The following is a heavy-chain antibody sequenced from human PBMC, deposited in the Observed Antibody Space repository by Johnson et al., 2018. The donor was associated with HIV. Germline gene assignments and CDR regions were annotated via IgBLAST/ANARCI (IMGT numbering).Heavy chain of an antibody. CDR3: AREPGIAVAGTDAFIS. Sequence: VQLVESGGGVVQPGRSLRLSCAASGFTFSSYGMHWVRQAPGKGLEWVAVISSDVSNKYYADSVKGRFTISRDNSKNTLYLQMNSLSAEDTAVYYCAREPGIAVAGTDAFISGAKGQWSPSLQ. J-gene: IGHJ3*02. D-gene: IGHD6-19*01. CDR1: GFTFSSYG. V-gene: IGHV3-30*19. CDR2: ISSDVSNK.